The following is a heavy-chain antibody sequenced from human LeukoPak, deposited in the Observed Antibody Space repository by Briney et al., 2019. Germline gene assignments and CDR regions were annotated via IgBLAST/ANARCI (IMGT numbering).Heavy chain of an antibody. D-gene: IGHD2-2*01. CDR2: MNPNSGNT. CDR3: ARRCSSTSCPQGSAFDI. J-gene: IGHJ3*02. Sequence: ASVKVSCKASGYTFTSYDINWVRQATGQGLEWTGWMNPNSGNTGYAQKFQGRVTFTRDTSISTAYMELSSLRSEDTAVYYCARRCSSTSCPQGSAFDIWGQGTMVTVSS. CDR1: GYTFTSYD. V-gene: IGHV1-8*03.